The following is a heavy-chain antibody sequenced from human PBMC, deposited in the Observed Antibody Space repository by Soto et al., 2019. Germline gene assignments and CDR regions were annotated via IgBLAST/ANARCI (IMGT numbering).Heavy chain of an antibody. D-gene: IGHD3-10*01. CDR3: ATLWGQD. CDR1: VGSISSSSYY. J-gene: IGHJ4*02. Sequence: QLQLQESGPGLVKHSETLSLTCTVSVGSISSSSYYWGWIRQPPGKGLEWIGRIYYSGSTSYNPYLKSRVTISLDTCKNQFSLELSSVTAADTAVYYCATLWGQDWGQGTLVTVSS. CDR2: IYYSGST. V-gene: IGHV4-39*01.